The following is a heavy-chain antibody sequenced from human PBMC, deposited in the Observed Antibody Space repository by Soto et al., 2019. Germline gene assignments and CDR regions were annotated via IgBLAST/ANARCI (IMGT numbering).Heavy chain of an antibody. J-gene: IGHJ4*02. CDR2: ISGSGTST. CDR3: NARSRSGPPVFDN. Sequence: PGGSMRLSCAASGFTFSSHGVRWVRKAPGKGLEWVSGISGSGTSTYYADSVKGRFTISRDNSKNTVYLQVKSLRAEDTAVYYCNARSRSGPPVFDNWGQGTLVTGSS. D-gene: IGHD6-19*01. CDR1: GFTFSSHG. V-gene: IGHV3-23*01.